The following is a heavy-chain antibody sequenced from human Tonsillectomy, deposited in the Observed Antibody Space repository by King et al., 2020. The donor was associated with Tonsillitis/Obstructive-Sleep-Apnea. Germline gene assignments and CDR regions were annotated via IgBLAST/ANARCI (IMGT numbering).Heavy chain of an antibody. CDR1: GGSFSGYY. CDR3: ARGPKGYYYYYMDA. V-gene: IGHV4-34*01. Sequence: VQLQQWGAGLLKPSETLSLTCAVYGGSFSGYYWSWIRQPPGKGLEWIGEINHSGSTTYNPSLKSRVTISVDTSKNQFSLKLTSVTAADTDVCYCARGPKGYYYYYMDAWDKGTTVTVSS. J-gene: IGHJ6*03. CDR2: INHSGST.